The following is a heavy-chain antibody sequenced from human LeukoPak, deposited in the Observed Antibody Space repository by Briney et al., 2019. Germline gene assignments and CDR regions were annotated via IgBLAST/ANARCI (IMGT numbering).Heavy chain of an antibody. J-gene: IGHJ4*02. Sequence: GASVKVSCKASGYTFTSYGISWVRQAPGQGLEWMGWISAYTHYAQKPQGRVTMTTDTSTSTVYMELRSLRSDDTAVYYCARGSPPRRNYDSRGYYSYYFDYWGQGTLVTVSS. V-gene: IGHV1-18*01. CDR3: ARGSPPRRNYDSRGYYSYYFDY. D-gene: IGHD3-22*01. CDR2: ISAYT. CDR1: GYTFTSYG.